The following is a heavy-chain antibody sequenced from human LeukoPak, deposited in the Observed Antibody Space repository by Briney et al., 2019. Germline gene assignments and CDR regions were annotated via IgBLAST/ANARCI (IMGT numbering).Heavy chain of an antibody. CDR1: GLTVGSYS. CDR2: ISSSSYI. D-gene: IGHD3-3*01. J-gene: IGHJ4*02. V-gene: IGHV3-21*01. Sequence: GGSLRLSCAASGLTVGSYSMNWVRQAPGKGLEWVSSISSSSYIYYADSVKGRFTISRDNAKNSLYLQMNSLRAEDTAVYYCARGGRIFGVVPLDYWGQGTLVTVSS. CDR3: ARGGRIFGVVPLDY.